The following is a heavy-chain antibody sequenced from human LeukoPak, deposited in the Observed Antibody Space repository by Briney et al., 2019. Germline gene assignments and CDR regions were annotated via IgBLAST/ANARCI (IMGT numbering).Heavy chain of an antibody. CDR2: INPSGGST. D-gene: IGHD5-18*01. CDR3: AREATSTAMVIGDYYMDV. Sequence: GASVKVSCKASGYTFTSYYMHWVRQAPGQGLEWMGIINPSGGSTSYAQKFQGRVTMTRDMSASTVYMELSSLRSEDTAVYYCAREATSTAMVIGDYYMDVWGKGTTVTVSS. J-gene: IGHJ6*03. V-gene: IGHV1-46*01. CDR1: GYTFTSYY.